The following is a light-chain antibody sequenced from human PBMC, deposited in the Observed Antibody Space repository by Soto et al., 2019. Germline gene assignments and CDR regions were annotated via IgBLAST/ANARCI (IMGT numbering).Light chain of an antibody. J-gene: IGLJ2*01. CDR1: SSDVGGYNY. V-gene: IGLV2-11*01. Sequence: QSVLTQPRSVSGSPGQSVTISCTGTSSDVGGYNYVSWYQQHPGNAPKLMIYDVSKRPSGVPDRFSGSKSVNTASLTISGLQAEDEADYYCCSYAGTYTLVFGGGTKLTVL. CDR3: CSYAGTYTLV. CDR2: DVS.